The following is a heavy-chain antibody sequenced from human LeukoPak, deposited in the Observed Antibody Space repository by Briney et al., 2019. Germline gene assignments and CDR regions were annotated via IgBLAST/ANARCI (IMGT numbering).Heavy chain of an antibody. V-gene: IGHV4-34*01. CDR2: IYHSGST. CDR1: GGSFSGYY. D-gene: IGHD2-15*01. CDR3: AREGPPGYCSGGSCYSGFDP. J-gene: IGHJ5*02. Sequence: SETLSLTCAVYGGSFSGYYWSWIRQPPGKGLEWIGEIYHSGSTNYNPSLKSRVTISVDKSKNQFSLKLSSVTAADTAVYYCAREGPPGYCSGGSCYSGFDPWGQGTLVTVSS.